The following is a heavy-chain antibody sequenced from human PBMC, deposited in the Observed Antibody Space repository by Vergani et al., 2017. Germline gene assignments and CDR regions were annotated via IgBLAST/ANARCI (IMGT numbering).Heavy chain of an antibody. J-gene: IGHJ6*03. CDR1: GYTFTGYY. CDR3: ARAGGVGSGYYYYYMDV. CDR2: INPNSGGP. D-gene: IGHD3-22*01. V-gene: IGHV1-2*02. Sequence: QVQLVQSGAEVKKPGASVKVSCKASGYTFTGYYMHWVRQAPGQGLEWMGWINPNSGGPNYAQKFQGRVTMTRDKSISKAYMGLSRLRSDDTAVYYCARAGGVGSGYYYYYMDVWGKGTTVTVSS.